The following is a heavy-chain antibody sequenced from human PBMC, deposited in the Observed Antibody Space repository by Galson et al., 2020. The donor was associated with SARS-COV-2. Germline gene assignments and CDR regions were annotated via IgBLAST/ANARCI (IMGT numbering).Heavy chain of an antibody. Sequence: GESLKISCAASGITSSSYWMHWVRQVPGKGLVWVSRIKSDGSNPSYADSVKGRFTISRDNAKNTLYLQMNSLRAEDTAVYYCASSRYDSATILGYWGQGTLVTVSS. D-gene: IGHD3-16*01. V-gene: IGHV3-74*01. CDR1: GITSSSYW. J-gene: IGHJ4*02. CDR3: ASSRYDSATILGY. CDR2: IKSDGSNP.